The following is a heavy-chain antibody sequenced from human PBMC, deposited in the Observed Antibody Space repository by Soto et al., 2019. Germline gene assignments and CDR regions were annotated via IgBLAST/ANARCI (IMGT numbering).Heavy chain of an antibody. CDR1: GGSISSGGYY. CDR2: IYYSGST. V-gene: IGHV4-31*03. CDR3: ARDMARYDFWSGYYTRYYYYGMDV. Sequence: PSETLSLTCTVSGGSISSGGYYWSWIRQHPGKGLEWIGYIYYSGSTYYNPSLKSRVTISVDTSKNQFSLKLSSVTAADTAVYYCARDMARYDFWSGYYTRYYYYGMDVWGQGTTVTVS. J-gene: IGHJ6*02. D-gene: IGHD3-3*01.